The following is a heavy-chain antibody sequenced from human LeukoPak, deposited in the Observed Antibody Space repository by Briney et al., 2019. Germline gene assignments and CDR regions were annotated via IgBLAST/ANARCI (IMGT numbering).Heavy chain of an antibody. CDR2: INTNTGNP. J-gene: IGHJ4*02. D-gene: IGHD5-12*01. Sequence: ASVKVSCKASGYTFTSYAMNWVRQAPGQGLEWMGWINTNTGNPTYAQGFTGRFVFSLDTSVGTAYLQISSLKAEDTAVYYCARGRNSGYDYEVDYWGQGTLVTVSS. CDR3: ARGRNSGYDYEVDY. V-gene: IGHV7-4-1*02. CDR1: GYTFTSYA.